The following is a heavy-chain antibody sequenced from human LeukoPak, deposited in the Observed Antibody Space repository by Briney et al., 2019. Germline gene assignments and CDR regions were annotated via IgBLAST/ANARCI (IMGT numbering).Heavy chain of an antibody. D-gene: IGHD3-3*01. CDR2: ISSSSSYI. CDR1: GFTFSTYS. Sequence: GGSLRLSCAASGFTFSTYSMNWVRQAPGKGLEWVSSISSSSSYIYYADSVKGRFTISRDNAKNSLYLQMNSLRAEDTAVYYCARDPHSYDFWSGYLDYWGQGTLVTVSS. V-gene: IGHV3-21*01. CDR3: ARDPHSYDFWSGYLDY. J-gene: IGHJ4*02.